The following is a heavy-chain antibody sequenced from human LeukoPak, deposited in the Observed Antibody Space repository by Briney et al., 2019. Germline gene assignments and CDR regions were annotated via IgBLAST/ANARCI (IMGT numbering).Heavy chain of an antibody. J-gene: IGHJ4*02. CDR2: IRSKTYGGTT. Sequence: GGSLRLSCTASGYAFGDYALSWFRQAPAKGLEWVSFIRSKTYGGTTHYAASVQGRFNISRDDSKGIAFLQMNSLKIEDTAVYYCARVDYGGAPRRNYWGQGTLVTVSS. CDR1: GYAFGDYA. CDR3: ARVDYGGAPRRNY. V-gene: IGHV3-49*03. D-gene: IGHD4-23*01.